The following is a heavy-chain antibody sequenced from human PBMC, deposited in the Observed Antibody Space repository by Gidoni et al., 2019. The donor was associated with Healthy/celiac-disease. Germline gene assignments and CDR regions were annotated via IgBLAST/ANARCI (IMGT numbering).Heavy chain of an antibody. CDR2: KYYRSKWYN. V-gene: IGHV6-1*01. J-gene: IGHJ3*02. Sequence: QVQLQQSGPGLVKPSQTLSLTCSISGDSVSSHSASWNWIRQSPSRGLEWLGRKYYRSKWYNDYAVSVKSRITINPDTSKNQFSLQLNSVTPEDTAVYYCARDTLSGSQTPDAFDIWGQGTMVTVSS. D-gene: IGHD3-10*01. CDR3: ARDTLSGSQTPDAFDI. CDR1: GDSVSSHSAS.